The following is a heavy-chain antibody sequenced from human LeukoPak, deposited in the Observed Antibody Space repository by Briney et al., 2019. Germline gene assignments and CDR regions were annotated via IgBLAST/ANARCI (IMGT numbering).Heavy chain of an antibody. CDR1: GGSISSSSYY. D-gene: IGHD6-19*01. J-gene: IGHJ4*02. CDR3: AGAVAATIYFDY. Sequence: SETLSLTCTVSGGSISSSSYYWGWICQPPGKGLEWIGSIYYSGSTNYNPSLKSRVTISVDTSKNQFSLKLSSVTAADTAVYYCAGAVAATIYFDYWGQGTLVTVSS. V-gene: IGHV4-39*07. CDR2: IYYSGST.